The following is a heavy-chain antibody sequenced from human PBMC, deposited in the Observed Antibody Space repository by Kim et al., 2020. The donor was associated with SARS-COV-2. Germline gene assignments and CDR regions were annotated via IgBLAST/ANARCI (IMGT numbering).Heavy chain of an antibody. CDR3: AGGGSGSPGVGC. CDR2: INSDGSST. J-gene: IGHJ4*02. CDR1: GFTFSSYW. D-gene: IGHD3-10*01. V-gene: IGHV3-74*01. Sequence: GGSLRLSCAASGFTFSSYWMHWVRQAPGKGLVWVSRINSDGSSTNYADSVKGRFTISRDNAKNTLYLQMNSLRAEDTAVYYCAGGGSGSPGVGCWGQGTLVTVSS.